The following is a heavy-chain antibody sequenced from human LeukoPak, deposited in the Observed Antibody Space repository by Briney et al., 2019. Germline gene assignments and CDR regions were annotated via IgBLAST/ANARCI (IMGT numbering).Heavy chain of an antibody. Sequence: GGSLRLSCAVSGITLSNYGMSWDRQAPGKGLEWVSAISGSGGSTYYADSVKGRFTISRDNSKNTLYLQMNSLRAEDTAVYYCAKAPPMVRGVPPTYYFDYWGQGTLVTVSS. J-gene: IGHJ4*02. CDR2: ISGSGGST. CDR1: GITLSNYG. V-gene: IGHV3-23*01. CDR3: AKAPPMVRGVPPTYYFDY. D-gene: IGHD3-10*01.